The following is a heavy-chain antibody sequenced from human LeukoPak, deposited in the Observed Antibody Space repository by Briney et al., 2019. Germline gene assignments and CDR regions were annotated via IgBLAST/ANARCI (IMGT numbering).Heavy chain of an antibody. D-gene: IGHD3-3*01. J-gene: IGHJ4*02. CDR2: IRYDGSNK. CDR3: AKDQPDPGVVFGVVMK. CDR1: GFTFSSYS. V-gene: IGHV3-30*02. Sequence: GGSLRLSCAASGFTFSSYSMNWVRQAPGKGLEWVAFIRYDGSNKYYADSVKGRFTISRDNSKNTLYLRMNSLRAEDTAVYYCAKDQPDPGVVFGVVMKWGQGTLVTVSS.